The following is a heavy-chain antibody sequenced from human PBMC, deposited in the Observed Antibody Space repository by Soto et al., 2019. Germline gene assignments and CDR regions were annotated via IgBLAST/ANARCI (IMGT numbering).Heavy chain of an antibody. J-gene: IGHJ5*02. Sequence: SETLSLTCTVTGGTLSGYYWTWIRQSAGGGLEWIGRIYSSGSTNYNPSLKSRVTVSLDTSMSHFSLRLRSVSAADTAVYYCARGQRFSDWFDPWGQGTLVTVSS. D-gene: IGHD3-3*01. CDR1: GGTLSGYY. V-gene: IGHV4-4*07. CDR2: IYSSGST. CDR3: ARGQRFSDWFDP.